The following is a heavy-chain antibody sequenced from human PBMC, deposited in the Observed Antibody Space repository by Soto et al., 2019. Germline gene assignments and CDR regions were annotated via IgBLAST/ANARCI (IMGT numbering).Heavy chain of an antibody. CDR3: ARSDYYGSSDYSDTFDL. D-gene: IGHD3-22*01. V-gene: IGHV4-30-2*01. Sequence: PSETLSLTCVVSGGSITSGGYSWSWIRQPPGKGQEWIGYIFHTGSTHYNPSFTSRVTMSVDRSKNQFSLRLTSVTAADTAVYYCARSDYYGSSDYSDTFDLWGQGTMVTVSS. J-gene: IGHJ3*01. CDR2: IFHTGST. CDR1: GGSITSGGYS.